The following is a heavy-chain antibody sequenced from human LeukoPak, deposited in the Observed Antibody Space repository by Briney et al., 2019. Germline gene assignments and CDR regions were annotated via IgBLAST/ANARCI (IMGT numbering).Heavy chain of an antibody. V-gene: IGHV4-59*01. J-gene: IGHJ3*02. CDR2: IYYSGST. CDR3: ARELSNDAFDI. D-gene: IGHD3-3*02. CDR1: GGSISSYY. Sequence: SETLSLTCTVSGGSISSYYWSWIRQSPGKGLEWIGYIYYSGSTNYNPSLKSRVTISVDTSKNQFSLKLSSVTAADTAVYYCARELSNDAFDIWGQGTMVTVSS.